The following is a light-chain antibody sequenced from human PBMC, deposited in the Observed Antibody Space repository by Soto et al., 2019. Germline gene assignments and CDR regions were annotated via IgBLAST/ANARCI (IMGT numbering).Light chain of an antibody. V-gene: IGLV2-14*03. CDR1: SSDGYNY. CDR3: SSYTSSSTL. J-gene: IGLJ2*01. Sequence: QSVLTQPASVSGSPGQSITISCTGVSSDGYNYVSWYQQHPGKAPKLMISDVNYRPSGVSNRFSGSKSGNTASLTISGLQAEDEADYYCSSYTSSSTLFGGGTKVTVL. CDR2: DVN.